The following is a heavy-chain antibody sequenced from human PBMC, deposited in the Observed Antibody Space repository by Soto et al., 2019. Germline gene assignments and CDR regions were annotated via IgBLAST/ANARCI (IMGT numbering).Heavy chain of an antibody. J-gene: IGHJ4*02. Sequence: EVQLLESGGKLVQPGGSLTLSCAASGFTFSTYAMAWVRQAPGKGLEWVSGVSASGLNTDYADPVKGRFYISRANSKNTVSLHLTSLRAEDTALYYCANDRPRRTSGYCFDYWGQGTPVTVSS. V-gene: IGHV3-23*01. D-gene: IGHD3-9*01. CDR1: GFTFSTYA. CDR3: ANDRPRRTSGYCFDY. CDR2: VSASGLNT.